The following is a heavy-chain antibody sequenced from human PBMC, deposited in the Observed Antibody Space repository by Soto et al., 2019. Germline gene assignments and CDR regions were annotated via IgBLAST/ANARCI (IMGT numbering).Heavy chain of an antibody. CDR2: ISDDGRTK. CDR3: AKDKGKKYFDY. J-gene: IGHJ4*02. V-gene: IGHV3-30*18. Sequence: GGSLRLSCEASGLTFSRAGMHWVRQAPGKGLEWVALISDDGRTKYHADSVEGRFTISRDNSRDTLYLQMNSLRVEDTAVYYCAKDKGKKYFDYWGQGILVTDSS. CDR1: GLTFSRAG.